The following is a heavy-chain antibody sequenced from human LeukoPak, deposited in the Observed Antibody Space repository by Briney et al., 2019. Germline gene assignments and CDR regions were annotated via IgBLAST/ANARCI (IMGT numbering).Heavy chain of an antibody. D-gene: IGHD6-19*01. V-gene: IGHV3-23*01. Sequence: GGSLRLSCAASGFTFSSYAMTWVRQAPGQGLEWVSGISGSGGSTYYADSVKGRFTVSRDKSKNTLHLQMNSLRAEDTAVYYCAKTWDSSGWYIDYWGLGTLVTVSS. CDR2: ISGSGGST. J-gene: IGHJ4*02. CDR1: GFTFSSYA. CDR3: AKTWDSSGWYIDY.